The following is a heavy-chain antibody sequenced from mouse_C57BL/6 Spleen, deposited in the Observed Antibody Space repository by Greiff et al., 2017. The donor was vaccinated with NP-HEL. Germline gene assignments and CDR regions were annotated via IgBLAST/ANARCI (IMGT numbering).Heavy chain of an antibody. CDR3: AREGGGNSSWFAY. CDR1: GYTFTSYW. D-gene: IGHD2-1*01. V-gene: IGHV1-69*01. Sequence: VQLQQPGAELVMPGASVKLSCKASGYTFTSYWMHWVKQRPGQGLEWIGEIDPSDSYTNYNQKFKGKSTLTVDKSSSTAYMQLSSLTSEDSAVYYCAREGGGNSSWFAYWGQGTLVTVSA. CDR2: IDPSDSYT. J-gene: IGHJ3*01.